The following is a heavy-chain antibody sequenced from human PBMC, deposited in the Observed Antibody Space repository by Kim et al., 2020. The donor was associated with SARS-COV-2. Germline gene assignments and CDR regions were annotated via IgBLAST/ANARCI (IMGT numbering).Heavy chain of an antibody. CDR2: IKSKTDGGTT. V-gene: IGHV3-15*01. J-gene: IGHJ4*02. CDR3: TTDQALITMVRGVITPLFDY. D-gene: IGHD3-10*01. CDR1: GFTFSNAW. Sequence: GGSLRLSCAASGFTFSNAWMSWVRQAPGKGLEWVGRIKSKTDGGTTDYAAPVKGRFTISRDDSKNTLYLQMNSLKTEDTAVYYCTTDQALITMVRGVITPLFDYWGQGTLVTVSS.